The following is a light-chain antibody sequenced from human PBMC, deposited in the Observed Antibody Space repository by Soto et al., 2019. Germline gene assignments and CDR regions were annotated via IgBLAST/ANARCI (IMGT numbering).Light chain of an antibody. CDR2: DVS. CDR1: SSDVGGYNY. V-gene: IGLV2-14*01. J-gene: IGLJ2*01. CDR3: SSYTSSSTVV. Sequence: QSALTQPACVSGSPGQSITISCTGTSSDVGGYNYVSWYQQHPGKAPKLMIYDVSNRPSGVSNRFSGSKSGNTASLTISGLQAEDEAHYYCSSYTSSSTVVFGGGTKVTVL.